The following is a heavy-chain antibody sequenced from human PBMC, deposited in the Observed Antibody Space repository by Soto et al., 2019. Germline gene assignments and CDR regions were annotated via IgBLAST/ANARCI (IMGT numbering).Heavy chain of an antibody. D-gene: IGHD3-9*01. CDR2: IIPIFGTA. V-gene: IGHV1-69*01. Sequence: QVQLVQSGAEVKKPGSSVKVSCKASGGTFSSYAISWVRQAPGQGLEWMGGIIPIFGTANYAQKFQGRVTITADESTSTAYMELSSLRSEDMAVYYCARVLADYDILTGYYFDYWGQGTLVTVSS. J-gene: IGHJ4*02. CDR3: ARVLADYDILTGYYFDY. CDR1: GGTFSSYA.